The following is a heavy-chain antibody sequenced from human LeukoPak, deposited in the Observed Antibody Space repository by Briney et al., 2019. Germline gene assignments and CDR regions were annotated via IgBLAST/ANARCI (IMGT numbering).Heavy chain of an antibody. Sequence: PGGSLRLSCTASGFTLSTYRMNWVRQAPGKGLEWLSCISSGSGTIYYADSVKGRFTISRDNANNSLYLQMNSLRDEDTAVYYCARDRYCSTSSCYPLDYWGQGTLVTVSS. CDR1: GFTLSTYR. CDR2: ISSGSGTI. CDR3: ARDRYCSTSSCYPLDY. J-gene: IGHJ4*02. D-gene: IGHD2-2*01. V-gene: IGHV3-48*02.